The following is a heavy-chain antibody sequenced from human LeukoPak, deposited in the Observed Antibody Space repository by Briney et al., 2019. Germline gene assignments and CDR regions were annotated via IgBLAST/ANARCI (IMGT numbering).Heavy chain of an antibody. CDR2: IYSGGST. J-gene: IGHJ4*02. CDR3: ARTLLWFGESPGFDY. D-gene: IGHD3-10*01. V-gene: IGHV3-53*04. Sequence: GGSLGLSCAASGFTVSSNYMSWVRQAPGKGLEWVSVIYSGGSTYYADSVKGRFTISRHNSKNTLYLQMNSLRAEDTAVYYCARTLLWFGESPGFDYWGQGTLVTVSS. CDR1: GFTVSSNY.